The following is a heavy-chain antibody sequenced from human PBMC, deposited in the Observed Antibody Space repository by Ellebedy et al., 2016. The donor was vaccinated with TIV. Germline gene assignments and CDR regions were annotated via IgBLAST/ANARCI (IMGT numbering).Heavy chain of an antibody. CDR1: GFTFSSYA. J-gene: IGHJ6*02. CDR2: ISGSGGST. D-gene: IGHD6-13*01. Sequence: GESLKISCAASGFTFSSYAMSWVRQAPGKGLEWVSAISGSGGSTYYADSVKGRFTISRDNSKNTLNLQMNSLRAEETAVYYCAKEGGSSWYFPGCYYGMDVWGQGTTVTVSS. CDR3: AKEGGSSWYFPGCYYGMDV. V-gene: IGHV3-23*01.